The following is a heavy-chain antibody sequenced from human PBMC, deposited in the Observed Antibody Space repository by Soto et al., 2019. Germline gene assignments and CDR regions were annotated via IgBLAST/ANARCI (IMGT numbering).Heavy chain of an antibody. V-gene: IGHV3-11*05. J-gene: IGHJ4*02. CDR1: GFTFSDYY. D-gene: IGHD1-7*01. CDR2: ISSSSSYT. CDR3: PIDAGPTRPYYFDY. Sequence: GGSLRLSCAASGFTFSDYYMNWIRQAPGKGLEWVSYISSSSSYTYYADSVKGRFTISRDNSKNALYLQMNSLRVEDTAVYYCPIDAGPTRPYYFDYWGQGTHVTLSS.